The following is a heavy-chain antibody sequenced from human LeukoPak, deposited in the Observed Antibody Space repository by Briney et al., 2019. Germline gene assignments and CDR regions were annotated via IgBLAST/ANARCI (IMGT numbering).Heavy chain of an antibody. CDR2: MNGSDGST. Sequence: GGSLRLSCAASGFTFSKYAMSWVRQAPGKGLEWVSGMNGSDGSTYYADSVKGRFTISRDNSKNTLYLQMSNLRAEDTAVYYCVKGPGYSGSYYDYWGQGTLVTVSS. CDR3: VKGPGYSGSYYDY. D-gene: IGHD1-26*01. J-gene: IGHJ4*02. V-gene: IGHV3-23*01. CDR1: GFTFSKYA.